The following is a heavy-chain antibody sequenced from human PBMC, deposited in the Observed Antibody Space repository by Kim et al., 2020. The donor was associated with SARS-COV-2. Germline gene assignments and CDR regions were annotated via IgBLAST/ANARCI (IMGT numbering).Heavy chain of an antibody. CDR3: ARVYSGSHHFDY. Sequence: LDSVKGRFIISRDNAENSLYLQMNSLRAEDTAVYYCARVYSGSHHFDYWGQGTLVTVSS. D-gene: IGHD2-15*01. V-gene: IGHV3-7*01. J-gene: IGHJ4*02.